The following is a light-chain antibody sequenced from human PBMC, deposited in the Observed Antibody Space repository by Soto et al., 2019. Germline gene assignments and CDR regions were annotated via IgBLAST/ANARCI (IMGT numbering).Light chain of an antibody. Sequence: EIVMTQSPATLSVSPGERVTLSCRASQSIRNNLAWYQQKSGQAPRLLIYDASTRAAGIPDRFSGSGSGTEFTLIISSLQSEDIAVYFCQQFNALPLTFGPGTKVEI. CDR2: DAS. CDR3: QQFNALPLT. J-gene: IGKJ3*01. CDR1: QSIRNN. V-gene: IGKV3-15*01.